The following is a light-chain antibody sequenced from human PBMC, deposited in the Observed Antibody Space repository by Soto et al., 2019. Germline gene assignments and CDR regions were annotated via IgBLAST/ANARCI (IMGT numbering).Light chain of an antibody. J-gene: IGLJ1*01. V-gene: IGLV2-8*01. CDR1: SSDVGGYNY. Sequence: QSVLTQPPSASGSPGQSVTISCTGPSSDVGGYNYVSWYQHHPGKAPKLIIYEVYKRPSGVPDRFSGSKSGNTAALTVSGLQAEDEADYYCSSYVGTNSYVFGTGTRSPS. CDR3: SSYVGTNSYV. CDR2: EVY.